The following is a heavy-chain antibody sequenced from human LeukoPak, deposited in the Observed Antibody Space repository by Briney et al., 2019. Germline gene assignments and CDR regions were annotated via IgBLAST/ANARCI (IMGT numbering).Heavy chain of an antibody. CDR3: ARWQSDYDFWSGYPAPNFDY. V-gene: IGHV1-8*03. Sequence: GASVKVSCKASGYTFTSYDINWVRQATGQGLEWMGWMNPNSGNTGYAQKFQGRVTITRNTSISTAYMELSSLRSEDTAVYYCARWQSDYDFWSGYPAPNFDYWGQGTLVTVSS. D-gene: IGHD3-3*01. J-gene: IGHJ4*02. CDR1: GYTFTSYD. CDR2: MNPNSGNT.